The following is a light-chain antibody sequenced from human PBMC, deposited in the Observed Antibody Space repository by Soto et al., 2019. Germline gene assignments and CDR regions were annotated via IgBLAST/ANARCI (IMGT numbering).Light chain of an antibody. V-gene: IGKV1-5*03. CDR1: QSISSW. CDR3: QQYNSYSQT. J-gene: IGKJ1*01. CDR2: KAS. Sequence: DIQMTQSPSTLSASVGDRVTITCRASQSISSWLAWYQQKPGKAPKLLIYKASSLESGFPSRFSGRGSGTEFTLTISSLQPDDFATYYCQQYNSYSQTFGQGTKVEIK.